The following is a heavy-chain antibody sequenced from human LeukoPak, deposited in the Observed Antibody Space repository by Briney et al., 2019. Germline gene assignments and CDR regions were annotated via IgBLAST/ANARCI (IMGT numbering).Heavy chain of an antibody. CDR1: GFTFSSYA. D-gene: IGHD3-22*01. J-gene: IGHJ4*02. Sequence: GGSLRLSCAASGFTFSSYAMHWVRQAPGKGLEWVAVISYDGSNKYYADSVKGRFTISRDNSKNTLYLQMNSLRAEDTAVYYCARDSYDSSGYSIDYWGQGTLVTVSS. CDR3: ARDSYDSSGYSIDY. V-gene: IGHV3-30*04. CDR2: ISYDGSNK.